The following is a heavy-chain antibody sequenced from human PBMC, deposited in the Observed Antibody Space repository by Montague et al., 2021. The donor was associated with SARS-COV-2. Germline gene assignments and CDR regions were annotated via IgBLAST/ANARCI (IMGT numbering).Heavy chain of an antibody. D-gene: IGHD3-16*01. CDR2: INPNSGGT. CDR3: AGAGAGLGYYYYGMDV. J-gene: IGHJ6*02. V-gene: IGHV1-2*04. CDR1: GYTFTGYY. Sequence: SVRVSCKASGYTFTGYYMHWVRQAPGQGLEWMGWINPNSGGTNYAQKFQGWVTMTRDTSISTAYMELSRLRSDDTAVYYCAGAGAGLGYYYYGMDVWGQGATVIVS.